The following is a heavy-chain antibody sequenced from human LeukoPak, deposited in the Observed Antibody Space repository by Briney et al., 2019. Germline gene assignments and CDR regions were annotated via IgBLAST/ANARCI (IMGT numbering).Heavy chain of an antibody. V-gene: IGHV3-7*01. CDR2: IKADGSEK. J-gene: IGHJ5*02. D-gene: IGHD6-19*01. CDR3: ARRCIPYSSGCHGKGFDP. CDR1: GFTFSSYW. Sequence: GGSLRLSCAASGFTFSSYWMNWVRQAPGKGLEWVGNIKADGSEKYYVDSVKGRFSISRDNAKNSLFLQINSLRGEDTAVYYCARRCIPYSSGCHGKGFDPWGQGTLVTVSS.